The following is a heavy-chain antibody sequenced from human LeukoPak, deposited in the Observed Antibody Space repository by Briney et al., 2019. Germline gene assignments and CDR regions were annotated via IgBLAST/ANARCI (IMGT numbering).Heavy chain of an antibody. CDR2: ITGDGGGT. Sequence: GGYLRLSCAASGFTFRSYVMRWVRQVPGKGLEWVSAITGDGGGTNHADSVKGRFTISRDNSKNTLYLQMNSLRAEDTAVYYCAKETSSGNFVTLDCWGQGTLVTVSS. D-gene: IGHD1-26*01. CDR1: GFTFRSYV. V-gene: IGHV3-23*01. CDR3: AKETSSGNFVTLDC. J-gene: IGHJ4*02.